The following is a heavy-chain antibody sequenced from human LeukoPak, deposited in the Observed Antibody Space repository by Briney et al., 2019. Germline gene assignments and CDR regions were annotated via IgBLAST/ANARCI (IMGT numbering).Heavy chain of an antibody. CDR3: TKGGGNFDY. D-gene: IGHD4-23*01. V-gene: IGHV3-7*05. CDR2: IKQDGSEK. CDR1: GFTFHISW. Sequence: GRSLRLSCAASGFTFHISWMSWVRQAPGKGLEWVANIKQDGSEKYYVDSVKGRFTISRDNAKNSLYLQMNSLRAEDTAVYYCTKGGGNFDYWGQGTLVTVSS. J-gene: IGHJ4*02.